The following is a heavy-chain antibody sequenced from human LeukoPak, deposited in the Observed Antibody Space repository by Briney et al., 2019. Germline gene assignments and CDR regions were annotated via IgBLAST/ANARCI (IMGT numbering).Heavy chain of an antibody. Sequence: GGSLRLSCAASGFTFSSYAMHWVRQAPGKGLEYVSAISSNGGSTYYANSVKGRFTISRDNSKNTLYLQMGSLRAEDMAVYYCARLPRRWIVVVVSGYYFDYWGQGTLVTVSS. CDR2: ISSNGGST. V-gene: IGHV3-64*01. CDR1: GFTFSSYA. CDR3: ARLPRRWIVVVVSGYYFDY. J-gene: IGHJ4*02. D-gene: IGHD3-22*01.